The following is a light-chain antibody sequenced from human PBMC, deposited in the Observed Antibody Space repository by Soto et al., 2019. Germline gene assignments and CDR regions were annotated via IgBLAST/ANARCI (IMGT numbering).Light chain of an antibody. CDR2: GAS. J-gene: IGKJ5*01. CDR3: QQYGSSPIT. CDR1: QSVSSN. V-gene: IGKV3-15*01. Sequence: VEMTQSPVTLTLSPGERATLSCRASQSVSSNLAWYQQKPGQAPRLLIYGASTRATGIPARFSGSGSGTEFTLTISSLQSEDFAVYYCQQYGSSPITFGQGTRLEIK.